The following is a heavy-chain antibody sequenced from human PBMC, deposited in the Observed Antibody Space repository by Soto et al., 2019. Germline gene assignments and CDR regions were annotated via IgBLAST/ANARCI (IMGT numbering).Heavy chain of an antibody. Sequence: QVQLVQSGAEVKKPGASVKVSCKASGYTFTSYGISWVRQAPGQGLEWMGWISAYNGNTNYAQKLQGRVTMTTDTYTSTAYMELGSRRSDDTALYYCARVRYEGDGDDGDYVLINHYYYNLDVWGKATTVTVSS. CDR1: GYTFTSYG. CDR2: ISAYNGNT. CDR3: ARVRYEGDGDDGDYVLINHYYYNLDV. V-gene: IGHV1-18*01. J-gene: IGHJ6*03. D-gene: IGHD4-17*01.